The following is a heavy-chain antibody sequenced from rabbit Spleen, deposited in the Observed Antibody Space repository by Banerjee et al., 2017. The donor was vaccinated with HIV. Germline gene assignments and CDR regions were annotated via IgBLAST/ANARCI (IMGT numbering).Heavy chain of an antibody. J-gene: IGHJ6*01. D-gene: IGHD1-1*01. Sequence: QEQLVESGGGLVKPGASLTLTCKASGISYGISDYMCWVRQAPGKGLEWIACIDAGSSGFTYHASWAKGRFCISKTSSTTVTLQMTSLTAADTATYFCARDSSSSFSSYGMDLWGQGTLVT. CDR2: IDAGSSGFT. V-gene: IGHV1S45*01. CDR3: ARDSSSSFSSYGMDL. CDR1: GISYGISDY.